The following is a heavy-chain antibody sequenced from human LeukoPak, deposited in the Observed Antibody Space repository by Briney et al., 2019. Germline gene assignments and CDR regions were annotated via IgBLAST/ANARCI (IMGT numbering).Heavy chain of an antibody. D-gene: IGHD7-27*01. Sequence: PGGSLRLSCATSGFTFTTYWMNWVRQAPGKGLEWVANIKQDGSEKYYVDSVKGRFTISRDNARNSLYLQMNSLRAEDTAVYYCANPWGPGWYFDLWGRGTLVTVSS. V-gene: IGHV3-7*03. CDR1: GFTFTTYW. CDR3: ANPWGPGWYFDL. J-gene: IGHJ2*01. CDR2: IKQDGSEK.